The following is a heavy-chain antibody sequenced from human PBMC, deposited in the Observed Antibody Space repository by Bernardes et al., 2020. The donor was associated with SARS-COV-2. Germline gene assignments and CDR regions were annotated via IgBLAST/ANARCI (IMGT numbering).Heavy chain of an antibody. CDR3: AKDLSVAGSDPFYYAMDV. V-gene: IGHV3-23*01. CDR2: ISPRGSA. J-gene: IGHJ6*02. Sequence: GGSLRLSCAASGFIFSNYVIKWVRQAPGKGLEWVSSISPRGSAFYADSVEGRFTISRDNSKNMVYLQMNSLRAEDTAVYYCAKDLSVAGSDPFYYAMDVWGQGTTVTVSS. CDR1: GFIFSNYV. D-gene: IGHD6-13*01.